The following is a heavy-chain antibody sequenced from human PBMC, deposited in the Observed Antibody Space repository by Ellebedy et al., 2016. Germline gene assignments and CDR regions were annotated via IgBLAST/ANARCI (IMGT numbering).Heavy chain of an antibody. J-gene: IGHJ4*02. CDR3: ARDFYCSSTSCWFDY. CDR1: GYTFTSYG. V-gene: IGHV1-18*01. Sequence: ASVKVSCXASGYTFTSYGISWVRQAPGQGLEWMGWISAYNGNTNYAQKLQGRVTMTTDTSTSTAYMELRSLRSDDTAVYYCARDFYCSSTSCWFDYWGQGTLVTVSS. D-gene: IGHD2-2*01. CDR2: ISAYNGNT.